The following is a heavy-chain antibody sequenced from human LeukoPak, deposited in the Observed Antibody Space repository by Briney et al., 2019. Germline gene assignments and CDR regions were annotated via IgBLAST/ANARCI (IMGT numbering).Heavy chain of an antibody. D-gene: IGHD3-3*01. CDR1: AYTXTSYG. J-gene: IGHJ5*02. CDR3: ARASRFLEWYTFDP. V-gene: IGHV1-18*01. Sequence: ASVKVSCKASAYTXTSYGISGVRQAPGQGLEWMGWISAYNGNTNYAQKLQGRVTMTTDTSTSTAYMELRSLRSDDTAVYYCARASRFLEWYTFDPWGQGTLVTVSS. CDR2: ISAYNGNT.